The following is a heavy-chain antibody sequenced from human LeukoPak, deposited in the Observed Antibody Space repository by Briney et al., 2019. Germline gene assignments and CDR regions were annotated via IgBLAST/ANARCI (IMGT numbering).Heavy chain of an antibody. CDR1: GFTFSSHW. CDR3: ARGPRAPYYGMDV. J-gene: IGHJ6*02. CDR2: INSDGRNI. Sequence: PGGSLRLSCAASGFTFSSHWMHWVRQAPGKGLVWVSRINSDGRNINYADSVKGRFTISRDNAKNTLYLQMNSLRAEDTAVYYCARGPRAPYYGMDVWGQGTTVTVSS. V-gene: IGHV3-74*01.